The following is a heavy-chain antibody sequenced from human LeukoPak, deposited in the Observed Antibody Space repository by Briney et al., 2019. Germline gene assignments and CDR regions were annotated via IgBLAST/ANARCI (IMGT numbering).Heavy chain of an antibody. V-gene: IGHV3-23*01. CDR2: ISGSGGST. Sequence: PGGSLRLSCAASGFTFSSYAMSWVRQAPGKGLEWVSAISGSGGSTYYADSVKGRFTISRDDSKSTLYLQMNSLRAEDTAVYYCAKDVSNYEVPYFDYWGQGTLVTVSS. CDR3: AKDVSNYEVPYFDY. CDR1: GFTFSSYA. J-gene: IGHJ4*02. D-gene: IGHD1-7*01.